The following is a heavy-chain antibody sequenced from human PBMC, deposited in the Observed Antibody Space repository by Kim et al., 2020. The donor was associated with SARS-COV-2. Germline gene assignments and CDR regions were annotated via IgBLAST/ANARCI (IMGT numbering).Heavy chain of an antibody. J-gene: IGHJ6*02. CDR3: ARLRAAAGNRSGTTYYYYYGMDV. CDR2: IYYSGST. CDR1: GGSISSYY. Sequence: SETLSLTCTVSGGSISSYYWSWIRQPPGKGLEWIGYIYYSGSTNYNPSLKSRVTISVDTSKNQFSLKLSSVTAADTAVYYCARLRAAAGNRSGTTYYYYYGMDVWGQGTTVTVSS. D-gene: IGHD6-13*01. V-gene: IGHV4-59*08.